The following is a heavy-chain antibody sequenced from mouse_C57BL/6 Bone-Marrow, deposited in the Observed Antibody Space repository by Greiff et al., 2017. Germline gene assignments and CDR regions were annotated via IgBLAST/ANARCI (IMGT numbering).Heavy chain of an antibody. CDR1: GYTFTSYW. CDR2: IHPNSGST. CDR3: ALSTMGRGFAY. V-gene: IGHV1-64*01. Sequence: VQLQQPGAELVKPGASVKLSCKASGYTFTSYWMHWVKQRPGQGLEWIGMIHPNSGSTNYNEKFKSKATLTVDKSTSTAYMQLSSLTSEDSAVYYCALSTMGRGFAYWGQGTLVTVSA. J-gene: IGHJ3*01. D-gene: IGHD2-1*01.